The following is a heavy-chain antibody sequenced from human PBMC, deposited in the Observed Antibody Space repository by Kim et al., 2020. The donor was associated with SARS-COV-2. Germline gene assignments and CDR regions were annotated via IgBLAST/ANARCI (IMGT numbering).Heavy chain of an antibody. J-gene: IGHJ5*02. CDR1: GFRFGDYT. CDR3: TRATTVVSLPDT. Sequence: GGSLRLSCRGSGFRFGDYTMAWVRQAPGKGLEWVGLIRSKGHGGTTEYAASAKGRFTLSRDDSKDIGYLQMNSLTTEDTAMYYCTRATTVVSLPDTWGQGTLVTVSS. CDR2: IRSKGHGGTT. D-gene: IGHD4-4*01. V-gene: IGHV3-49*04.